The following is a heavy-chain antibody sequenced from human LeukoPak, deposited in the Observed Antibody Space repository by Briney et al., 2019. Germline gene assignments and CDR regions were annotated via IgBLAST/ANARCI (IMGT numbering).Heavy chain of an antibody. D-gene: IGHD3-10*01. J-gene: IGHJ5*02. CDR2: IYSTVT. CDR1: GGSISTYY. CDR3: ARDSGTTGEVKFDP. Sequence: SETLSLTCTVSGGSISTYYLSWIRQPAGRGLEWIGRIYSTVTTYNPSLKSRVTMSADTSRNHVSLTLNSVIAADTAVYYCARDSGTTGEVKFDPWGQGTLVTVSS. V-gene: IGHV4-4*07.